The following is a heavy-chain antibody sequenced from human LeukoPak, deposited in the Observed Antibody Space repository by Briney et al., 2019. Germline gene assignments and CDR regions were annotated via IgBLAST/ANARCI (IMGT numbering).Heavy chain of an antibody. Sequence: GGSLRLSCAASGFTVSSNYMSWVRQAPGEGLEWVSVIYSGGSTYYADSVKGRFTISRDNSKNTLYLQMNSLRAEDTAVYYCARMPHYYDSSGYGGDWLYWGQGTLVTVSS. CDR3: ARMPHYYDSSGYGGDWLY. D-gene: IGHD3-22*01. V-gene: IGHV3-53*01. J-gene: IGHJ4*02. CDR2: IYSGGST. CDR1: GFTVSSNY.